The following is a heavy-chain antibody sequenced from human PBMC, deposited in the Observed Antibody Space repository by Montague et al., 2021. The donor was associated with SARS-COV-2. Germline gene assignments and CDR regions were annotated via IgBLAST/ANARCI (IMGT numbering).Heavy chain of an antibody. D-gene: IGHD5-12*01. CDR3: ARSGWLTRGFDS. CDR2: INYSGIT. CDR1: GGSISTYY. V-gene: IGHV4-59*01. Sequence: SETLSLTRTLSGGSISTYYWSWIRQPPGKGLEWIAYINYSGITNXNPSLKSRVSVSLDTSKNHFSLNLKSVTAADTAVYYCARSGWLTRGFDSWGQGTLVFVSS. J-gene: IGHJ4*02.